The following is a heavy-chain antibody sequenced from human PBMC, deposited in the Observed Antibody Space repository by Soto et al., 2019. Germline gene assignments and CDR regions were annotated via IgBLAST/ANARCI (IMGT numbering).Heavy chain of an antibody. CDR3: ARSPYYYDSSSYLAY. V-gene: IGHV3-21*01. CDR2: ISSSSSYI. J-gene: IGHJ4*02. D-gene: IGHD3-22*01. Sequence: GGSLRLSXAASGFTFSSYSMNWVRQAPGKGLEWVSSISSSSSYIYYADSVKGRFTISRDNAKNSLYLQMNSLRAEDTAVYYCARSPYYYDSSSYLAYWGQGTLVTVSS. CDR1: GFTFSSYS.